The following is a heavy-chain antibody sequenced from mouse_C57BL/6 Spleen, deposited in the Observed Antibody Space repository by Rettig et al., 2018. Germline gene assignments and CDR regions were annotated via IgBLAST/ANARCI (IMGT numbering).Heavy chain of an antibody. CDR3: ARDGYYLDYYAMDY. D-gene: IGHD2-3*01. CDR2: INPNNGGT. Sequence: INPNNGGTSYNQKFKGKATLTVNKSSSTAYMELRSLTSEDSAVYYCARDGYYLDYYAMDYWGQGTSVTVSS. V-gene: IGHV1-22*01. J-gene: IGHJ4*01.